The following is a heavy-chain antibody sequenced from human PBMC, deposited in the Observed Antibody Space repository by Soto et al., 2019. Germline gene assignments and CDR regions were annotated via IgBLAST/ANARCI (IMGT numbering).Heavy chain of an antibody. Sequence: PGGSLRLSCAASGFTFSDYYMSWIRQAPGKGLEWVSYISSSSSYTNYAYSVKGRFTISRDNAKNSLYLQMNSLRAEDTAVYYCARDSGYDWDPFDYWGQGTLVTVSS. V-gene: IGHV3-11*06. CDR1: GFTFSDYY. CDR3: ARDSGYDWDPFDY. J-gene: IGHJ4*02. D-gene: IGHD5-12*01. CDR2: ISSSSSYT.